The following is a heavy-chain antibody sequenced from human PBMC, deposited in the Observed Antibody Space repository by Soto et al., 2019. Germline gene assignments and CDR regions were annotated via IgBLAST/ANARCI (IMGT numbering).Heavy chain of an antibody. CDR2: ISYDGSNK. J-gene: IGHJ6*02. V-gene: IGHV3-30-3*01. D-gene: IGHD3-22*01. Sequence: GGSLRLSCAASGFTFSSYAMHWVRQAPGKGLEWVAVISYDGSNKYYADSVKGRFTISRDNSKNTLYLQMNSLRAEDTAVYYCVKTHDSSGYYWAYYYYYGMDVWGQGTTVTVSS. CDR3: VKTHDSSGYYWAYYYYYGMDV. CDR1: GFTFSSYA.